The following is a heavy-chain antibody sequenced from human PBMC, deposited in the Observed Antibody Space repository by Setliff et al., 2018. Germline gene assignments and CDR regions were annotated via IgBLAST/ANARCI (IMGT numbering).Heavy chain of an antibody. CDR1: GFSISGVYY. J-gene: IGHJ5*02. CDR3: ARAHTWSLPNDNSGYPGWFDP. Sequence: PSETLSLTCAVSGFSISGVYYWAWIRQPPGKGLEWIGRIYSGGTTYYNSSLKSRVTMSVDTSKNHVSLKLSSVTAADTAVYYCARAHTWSLPNDNSGYPGWFDPWGQGTLVTVSS. D-gene: IGHD3-22*01. V-gene: IGHV4-38-2*01. CDR2: IYSGGTT.